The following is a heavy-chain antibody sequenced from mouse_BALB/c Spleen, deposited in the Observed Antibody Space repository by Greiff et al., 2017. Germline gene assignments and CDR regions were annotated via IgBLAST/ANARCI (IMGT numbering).Heavy chain of an antibody. D-gene: IGHD1-2*01. CDR1: GYTFTSYW. CDR2: IDPYDSET. J-gene: IGHJ3*01. V-gene: IGHV1-52*01. CDR3: ARRPVGTTATGGFAY. Sequence: QVQLKQPGAELVRPGASVKLSCKASGYTFTSYWMNWVKQRPEQGLEWIGRIDPYDSETHYNQKFKDKAILTVDKSSSTAYMQLSSLTSEDSAVYYCARRPVGTTATGGFAYWGQGTLVTVSA.